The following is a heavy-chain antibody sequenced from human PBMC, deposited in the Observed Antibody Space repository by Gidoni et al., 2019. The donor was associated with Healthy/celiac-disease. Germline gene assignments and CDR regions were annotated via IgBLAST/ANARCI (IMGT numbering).Heavy chain of an antibody. V-gene: IGHV3-66*02. D-gene: IGHD5-12*01. J-gene: IGHJ2*01. Sequence: EVQLVESVGGLVQPGGSLRLSCAASGFTVISNYMSWVRQAPGTGLGWFSFIYSGGSTYDADSVKGRFTISRDNSKNTLYLQMNSLRAEDTAVYYGARGRKGWLQSFSYFDLWGRGTLVTVSS. CDR3: ARGRKGWLQSFSYFDL. CDR1: GFTVISNY. CDR2: IYSGGST.